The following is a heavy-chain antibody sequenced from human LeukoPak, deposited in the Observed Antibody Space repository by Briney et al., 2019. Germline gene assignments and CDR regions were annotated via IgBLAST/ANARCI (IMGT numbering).Heavy chain of an antibody. Sequence: SLRLSCAASGFTFDDYAMHWVRQAPGKGLEWVSGISWNSGSIGYADSVKGRFTISRGNAKNSLYLQMNSLRAEDTALYYCAKDGSGWEGEFDYWGQGTLVTVSS. CDR3: AKDGSGWEGEFDY. V-gene: IGHV3-9*01. J-gene: IGHJ4*02. D-gene: IGHD6-19*01. CDR2: ISWNSGSI. CDR1: GFTFDDYA.